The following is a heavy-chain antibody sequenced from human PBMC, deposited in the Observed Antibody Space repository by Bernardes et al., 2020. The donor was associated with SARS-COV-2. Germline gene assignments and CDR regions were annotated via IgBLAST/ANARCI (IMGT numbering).Heavy chain of an antibody. CDR2: SKK. Sequence: SKKKYADSVKGRFTISRDNAKNTLYLQMNSLRVEDTAVYYCARDFGGGSDYWGQG. V-gene: IGHV3-74*01. J-gene: IGHJ4*02. D-gene: IGHD2-15*01. CDR3: ARDFGGGSDY.